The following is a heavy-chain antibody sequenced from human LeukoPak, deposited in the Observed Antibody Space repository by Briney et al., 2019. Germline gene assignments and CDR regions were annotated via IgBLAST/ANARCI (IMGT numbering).Heavy chain of an antibody. J-gene: IGHJ4*02. CDR1: GFTFSGSA. Sequence: GGSLKLSCAASGFTFSGSAMHWVRQASGKGLEWVGRTRSKANSYATAYAASVKGRFTISRDDSKNTAYLQMNSLKTEDTAVYYCTGTVAGTWNFDYWGQGTLVTVSS. D-gene: IGHD6-19*01. CDR2: TRSKANSYAT. CDR3: TGTVAGTWNFDY. V-gene: IGHV3-73*01.